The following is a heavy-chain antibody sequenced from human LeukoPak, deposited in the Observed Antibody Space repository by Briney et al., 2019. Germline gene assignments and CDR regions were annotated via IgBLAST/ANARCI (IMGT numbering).Heavy chain of an antibody. D-gene: IGHD5-24*01. CDR3: ARDRRDTWINAFDI. Sequence: GASVKVSCKASGYTFTGYYMHWVRQAPGQGPEWMGRINPNSGGTNYAQKFQGRVTMTRDTSISTAYMELSRLRSDDTAVYYCARDRRDTWINAFDIWGQGTMVTVSS. J-gene: IGHJ3*02. V-gene: IGHV1-2*06. CDR2: INPNSGGT. CDR1: GYTFTGYY.